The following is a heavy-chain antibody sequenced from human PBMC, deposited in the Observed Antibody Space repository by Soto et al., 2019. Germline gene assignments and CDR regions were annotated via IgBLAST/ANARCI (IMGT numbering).Heavy chain of an antibody. Sequence: GESLKISCKGSGYSFTSYWIGWVRQMPGKGLEWMGIIYPGDSDTRYSPSFQGQVTISADKSISTAYLQWSSLKASDTAMYYCARPPSIPAAMGGQYYYYGMDVWGQGTTVTVSS. D-gene: IGHD2-2*01. J-gene: IGHJ6*02. V-gene: IGHV5-51*01. CDR1: GYSFTSYW. CDR3: ARPPSIPAAMGGQYYYYGMDV. CDR2: IYPGDSDT.